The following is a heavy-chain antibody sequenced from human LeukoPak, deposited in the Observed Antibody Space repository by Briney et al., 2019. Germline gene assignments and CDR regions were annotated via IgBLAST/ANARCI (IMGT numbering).Heavy chain of an antibody. J-gene: IGHJ4*02. V-gene: IGHV4-34*01. CDR3: ARGGHDYGDYHLDY. CDR2: INHSGST. Sequence: SETLSLTCAVYGGSFSGYYWSWIRQHPGKGLEWIGEINHSGSTNYNPSLKSRVTISVDTSKNQFSLKLSSVTAADTAVYYCARGGHDYGDYHLDYWGQGTLVTVSS. D-gene: IGHD4-17*01. CDR1: GGSFSGYY.